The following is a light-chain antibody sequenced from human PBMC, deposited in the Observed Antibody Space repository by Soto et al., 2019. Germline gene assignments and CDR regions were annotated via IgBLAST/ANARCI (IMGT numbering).Light chain of an antibody. Sequence: QSVLTQPPSGSGTPGQRVTISCSGSSSNIGSNYVYWYQQLPGTAPKLLIYRNNQRPSGVPDRFSGSKSGTSASLAISGLRSEDEADYYCAAWDDSLSGHVVFGGGTKVTVL. V-gene: IGLV1-47*01. CDR3: AAWDDSLSGHVV. J-gene: IGLJ2*01. CDR2: RNN. CDR1: SSNIGSNY.